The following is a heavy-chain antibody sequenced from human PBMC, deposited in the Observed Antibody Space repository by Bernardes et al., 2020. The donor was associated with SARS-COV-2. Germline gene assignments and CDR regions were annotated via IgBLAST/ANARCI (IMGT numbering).Heavy chain of an antibody. V-gene: IGHV3-23*01. Sequence: GGSLRLSCAASRFDFGTYVMAWVRQAPGKGLQWLASISRTGQTSFYAASVKGRLTIARHNAENSLGLHMSSLRVDDTAVYYCAKSLGGDRSVIAAKYQYGMDVWGQGTTVTVSS. CDR1: RFDFGTYV. J-gene: IGHJ6*02. CDR2: ISRTGQTS. CDR3: AKSLGGDRSVIAAKYQYGMDV. D-gene: IGHD5-18*01.